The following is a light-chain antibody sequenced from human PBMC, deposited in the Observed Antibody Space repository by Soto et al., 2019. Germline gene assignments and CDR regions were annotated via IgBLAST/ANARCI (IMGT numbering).Light chain of an antibody. V-gene: IGLV1-51*01. CDR3: GTWDSSLSADV. J-gene: IGLJ1*01. Sequence: QSVLTQPPSVSAAPGQKVTISCSGSSSNIGNNYVSWYQQLPGTAPKLLSYDNNKRPSGIPDRFAGSKSGTSATLGITGLQTGDEADYYCGTWDSSLSADVFGTGTQLTVL. CDR2: DNN. CDR1: SSNIGNNY.